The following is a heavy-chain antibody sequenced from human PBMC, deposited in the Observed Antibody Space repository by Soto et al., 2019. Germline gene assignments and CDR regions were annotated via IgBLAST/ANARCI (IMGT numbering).Heavy chain of an antibody. J-gene: IGHJ4*02. Sequence: XXSLRLSFAASGFTFSSYAMSWVLQAPGKGLEWVSAISGSGGSTYYADSVKGRFTISRDNTQNLLYLDMNRLREEDTAVYYCARDQKYLRSGYSDYWGRGSLVTVSS. V-gene: IGHV3-23*01. D-gene: IGHD5-12*01. CDR2: ISGSGGST. CDR3: ARDQKYLRSGYSDY. CDR1: GFTFSSYA.